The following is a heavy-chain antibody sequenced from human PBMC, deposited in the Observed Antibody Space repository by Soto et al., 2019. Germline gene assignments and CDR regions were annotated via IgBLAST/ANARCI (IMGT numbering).Heavy chain of an antibody. J-gene: IGHJ4*02. Sequence: LRLSCVASGFTFNNAWMNWVRQAPGKGLEWVGRIKSKTDGGTTDYAALVKGRFTISRDDSKTTLYLQMNGLKTEDTAVYYCTTAENYYDSSSFDYWGQGTLVTVSS. D-gene: IGHD3-22*01. CDR3: TTAENYYDSSSFDY. CDR2: IKSKTDGGTT. CDR1: GFTFNNAW. V-gene: IGHV3-15*01.